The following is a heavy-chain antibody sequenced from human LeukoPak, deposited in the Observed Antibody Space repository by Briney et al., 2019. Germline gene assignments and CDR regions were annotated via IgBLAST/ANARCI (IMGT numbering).Heavy chain of an antibody. Sequence: SETLSLTCAVSGGSISSGFYSWNWIRQPPRKGLEWIGYVRHTGTTYYNPSLKSRLTISVDTSKNQFSLKLSSVTAADTAVYYCATEGSIAGFDYWGQGTLVTVSS. CDR1: GGSISSGFYS. J-gene: IGHJ4*02. CDR3: ATEGSIAGFDY. CDR2: VRHTGTT. D-gene: IGHD6-6*01. V-gene: IGHV4-30-2*01.